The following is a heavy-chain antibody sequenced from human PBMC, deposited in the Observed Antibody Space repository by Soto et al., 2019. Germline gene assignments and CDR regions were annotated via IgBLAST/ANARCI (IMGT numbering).Heavy chain of an antibody. CDR1: GFAFGDYA. CDR3: SRGRGSVMVNLGYYYYGLDV. Sequence: EVQLVESGGGLVKPGRSLRLSCAASGFAFGDYAVSWFRQTPGRGLEWVAFTRSEAFGGTPEYAASVKGRVTISRDDSKKSAYLHMTSLKAEDTAVYYCSRGRGSVMVNLGYYYYGLDVWGQGTTVTVSS. J-gene: IGHJ6*02. CDR2: TRSEAFGGTP. V-gene: IGHV3-49*05. D-gene: IGHD5-18*01.